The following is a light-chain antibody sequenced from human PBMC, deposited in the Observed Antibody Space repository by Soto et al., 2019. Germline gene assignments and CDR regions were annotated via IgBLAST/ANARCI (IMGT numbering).Light chain of an antibody. CDR2: EVT. V-gene: IGLV2-8*01. Sequence: QSALTQPPSASGSPGQSVTISCTGTSSDVGGYNYVSWYQQHPGKAPRLMVYEVTKRPSGVPARFSGSKSGNTASLTVSGLQAEDEADYYCSSHAGIKNVVFGGGTKLTVL. CDR1: SSDVGGYNY. CDR3: SSHAGIKNVV. J-gene: IGLJ3*02.